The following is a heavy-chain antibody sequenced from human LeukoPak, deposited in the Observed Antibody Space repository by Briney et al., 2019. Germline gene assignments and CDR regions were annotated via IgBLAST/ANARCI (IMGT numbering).Heavy chain of an antibody. CDR2: ISSSSSTI. CDR3: ARDGDDPQGWT. Sequence: PGGSLRLSCAASGFTFSSYSMNWVRQAPGKGLEWVSYISSSSSTIYYADSVKGRFTISRDNAKNSLYLQMNSLRAEDTAVYYCARDGDDPQGWTWGQGTLVTVSS. V-gene: IGHV3-48*01. D-gene: IGHD2-21*01. J-gene: IGHJ1*01. CDR1: GFTFSSYS.